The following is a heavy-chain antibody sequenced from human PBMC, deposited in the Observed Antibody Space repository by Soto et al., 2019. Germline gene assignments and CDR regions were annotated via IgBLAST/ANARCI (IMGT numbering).Heavy chain of an antibody. CDR3: ARGPYSSSWLLFDY. CDR2: ISSSGSTI. Sequence: HPGGSLRLSCAASGFTFSSYEMNWVRQAPGKGLEWVSYISSSGSTIYYADSVKGRFTISRDNAKNSLYLQMNSLRAEDTAIYYCARGPYSSSWLLFDYWGQGTLVTVSS. CDR1: GFTFSSYE. J-gene: IGHJ4*02. D-gene: IGHD6-13*01. V-gene: IGHV3-48*03.